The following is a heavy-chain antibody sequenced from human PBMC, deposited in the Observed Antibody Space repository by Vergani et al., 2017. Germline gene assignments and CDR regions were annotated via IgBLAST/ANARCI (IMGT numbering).Heavy chain of an antibody. J-gene: IGHJ6*03. CDR3: AKGGDYYYYYMDV. CDR1: GFTFDDYA. CDR2: ISWNSGSI. V-gene: IGHV3-9*01. Sequence: EVQLVESGGGLVQPGRSLRLSCAASGFTFDDYAMHWVRQPPGKGLEWVLGISWNSGSISYADSVKGRFTISRDNAKNSLYLQMNSLRAEDTAFYYCAKGGDYYYYYMDVWGKGTTVTVSS.